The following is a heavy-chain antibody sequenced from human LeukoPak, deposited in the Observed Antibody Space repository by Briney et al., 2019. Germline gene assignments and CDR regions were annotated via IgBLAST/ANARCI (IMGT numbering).Heavy chain of an antibody. CDR2: ISLSGRT. CDR1: GGSISRTNW. V-gene: IGHV4-4*02. CDR3: SRESGAFSPFGY. J-gene: IGHJ4*02. Sequence: PSETLSLTCDVSGGSISRTNWWSWVRQSPEQGLEWIGEISLSGRTNYNPSLQSRVTMSLDESKNQLSLDLASVTAADTAVYYCSRESGAFSPFGYWGQGTLVTVHS. D-gene: IGHD1-26*01.